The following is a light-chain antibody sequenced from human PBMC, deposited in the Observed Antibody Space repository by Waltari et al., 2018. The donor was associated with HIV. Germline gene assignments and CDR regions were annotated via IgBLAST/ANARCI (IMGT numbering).Light chain of an antibody. CDR1: SNNVGNQG. J-gene: IGLJ2*01. Sequence: QAGLTQPPSVSKGMRQTATLTCTGNSNNVGNQGAAWLQQHQGHPPKLLSYRDNKLPSGISVGFSAFRSVNTSSLIITGVQSEDEADYFCASWDFSLSAVVFGGGTTLTVL. CDR3: ASWDFSLSAVV. V-gene: IGLV10-54*04. CDR2: RDN.